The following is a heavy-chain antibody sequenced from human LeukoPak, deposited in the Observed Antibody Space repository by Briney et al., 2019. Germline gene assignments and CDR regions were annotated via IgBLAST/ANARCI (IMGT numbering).Heavy chain of an antibody. Sequence: GGSLRLSCAASGFTVGSNYMTWVRQAPGKGLEWVSAIYSGGNTHYADSVKGRFTISRDSSKRTLYLQMNSLRTEDTAVYYCARDSTSSNHDYWGQGTLVTVSS. D-gene: IGHD1-14*01. CDR2: IYSGGNT. V-gene: IGHV3-53*01. CDR1: GFTVGSNY. J-gene: IGHJ4*02. CDR3: ARDSTSSNHDY.